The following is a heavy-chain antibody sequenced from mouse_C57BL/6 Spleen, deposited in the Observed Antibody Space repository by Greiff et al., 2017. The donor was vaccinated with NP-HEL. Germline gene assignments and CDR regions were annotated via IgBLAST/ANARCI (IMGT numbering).Heavy chain of an antibody. D-gene: IGHD3-2*02. CDR2: INPNNGGT. CDR1: GYTFTDYN. CDR3: ARSGLFAY. J-gene: IGHJ3*01. V-gene: IGHV1-18*01. Sequence: VQLKQSGPELVKPGASVKIPCKASGYTFTDYNMDWVKQSHGKSLEWIGDINPNNGGTIYNQKFKGKATLTVDKSSSTAYMELRSLTSEDTAVYYCARSGLFAYWGQGTLVTVSA.